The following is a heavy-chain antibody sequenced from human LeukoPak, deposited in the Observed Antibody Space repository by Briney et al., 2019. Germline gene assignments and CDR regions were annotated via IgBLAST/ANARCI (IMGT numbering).Heavy chain of an antibody. CDR2: ISSSSNTI. V-gene: IGHV3-48*01. J-gene: IGHJ3*02. D-gene: IGHD6-13*01. CDR3: ARGGRIAAARWDAFDI. CDR1: GFTFSDYS. Sequence: GGSLRLSCAASGFTFSDYSMNWVRQAPGKGLEWVSYISSSSNTIHYANSVKGRFTISRDNAKNSLYLQMNSLRAEDTAVYYCARGGRIAAARWDAFDIWGQGTMVTVSS.